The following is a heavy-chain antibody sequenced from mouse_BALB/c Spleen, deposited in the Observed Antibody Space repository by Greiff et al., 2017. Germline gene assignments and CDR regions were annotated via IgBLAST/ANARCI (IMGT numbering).Heavy chain of an antibody. D-gene: IGHD2-14*01. V-gene: IGHV5-17*02. Sequence: EVNLVESGGGLVQPGGSRKLSCAASGFTFSSFGMHWVRQAPEKGLEWVAYISSGSSTIYYADTVKGRFTISRDNPKNTLFLQMTSLRSEDTAMYYCARDYRYGAMDYWGQGTSVTVSS. CDR2: ISSGSSTI. CDR1: GFTFSSFG. CDR3: ARDYRYGAMDY. J-gene: IGHJ4*01.